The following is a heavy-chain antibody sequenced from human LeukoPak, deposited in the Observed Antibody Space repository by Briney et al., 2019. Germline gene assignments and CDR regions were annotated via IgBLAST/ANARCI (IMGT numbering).Heavy chain of an antibody. D-gene: IGHD1-26*01. V-gene: IGHV3-74*01. CDR2: IDGDGSST. J-gene: IGHJ4*02. CDR1: GFTFSSYW. Sequence: GGSLRLSCAGSGFTFSSYWMHWVRQAPGKGLVWVSRIDGDGSSTRYADSVKGRFTISRDNAKNTLYLQMNSLRAEDTAVYYCARTIVGAAFDYWGQGSLVTVSS. CDR3: ARTIVGAAFDY.